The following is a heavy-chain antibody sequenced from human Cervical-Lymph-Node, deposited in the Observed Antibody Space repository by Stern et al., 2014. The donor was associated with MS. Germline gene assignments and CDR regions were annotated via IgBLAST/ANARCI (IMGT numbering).Heavy chain of an antibody. CDR3: ARNLPYSSSWGDY. Sequence: DQLVESGGGVVQPGRSLRLSCAASGFTFSSYAMHWVRQAPGKGLEWVAVISNDGSNKYYADSVRGRFTISRDNSKSTLYLQMNSLRAEDTAVYYCARNLPYSSSWGDYWGQGTLVTVSS. D-gene: IGHD6-13*01. CDR2: ISNDGSNK. V-gene: IGHV3-30-3*01. CDR1: GFTFSSYA. J-gene: IGHJ4*02.